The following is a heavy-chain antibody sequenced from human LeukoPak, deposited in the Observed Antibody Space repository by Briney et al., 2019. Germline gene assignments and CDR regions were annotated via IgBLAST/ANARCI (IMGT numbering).Heavy chain of an antibody. D-gene: IGHD3-10*01. V-gene: IGHV4-39*07. CDR1: GGSISSSSYY. CDR3: ARGSGAHYYYYIMDV. J-gene: IGHJ6*02. CDR2: IYYSGST. Sequence: SETLSLTCTVSGGSISSSSYYWGWIRQPPGRGLEWIGSIYYSGSTYYNPSLKNRVTISVDTSKNQFSLKLSSVTAADTAVYYCARGSGAHYYYYIMDVWGQGTTVTVSS.